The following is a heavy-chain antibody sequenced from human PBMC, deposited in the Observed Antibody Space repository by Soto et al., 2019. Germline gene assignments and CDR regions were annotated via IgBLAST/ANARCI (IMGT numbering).Heavy chain of an antibody. CDR3: ARVSLGPSSFRVRGMDV. Sequence: PAQTLSLTCAISGDSVSSNSAAWNWVRQSSSRGLEWLGRTYYRSKWYNDYAVSVKSRITINPDTSKNQFSLQLNSVTPEDTAVYYCARVSLGPSSFRVRGMDVWGQGTTVTVSS. CDR1: GDSVSSNSAA. J-gene: IGHJ6*02. D-gene: IGHD6-13*01. V-gene: IGHV6-1*01. CDR2: TYYRSKWYN.